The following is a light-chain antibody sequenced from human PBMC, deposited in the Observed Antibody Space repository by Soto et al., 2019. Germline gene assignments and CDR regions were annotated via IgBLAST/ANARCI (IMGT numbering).Light chain of an antibody. CDR3: QQRSNWPPT. CDR1: QSVSSY. Sequence: EIVLTQSPATLSLSPGERATLSCRASQSVSSYLAWYQQTHGQAPRLLIYGPSYRATGIPARFSGSGSGTPFTLPISSLAPEDFAVYYCQQRSNWPPTFGPGTRVAIK. V-gene: IGKV3-11*01. J-gene: IGKJ3*01. CDR2: GPS.